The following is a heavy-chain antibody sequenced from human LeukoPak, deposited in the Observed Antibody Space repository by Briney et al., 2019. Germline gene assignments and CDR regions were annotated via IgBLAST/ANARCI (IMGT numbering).Heavy chain of an antibody. V-gene: IGHV3-48*01. D-gene: IGHD6-19*01. CDR2: ISSSSSTI. CDR1: GFTFSSHS. CDR3: ARDGSYQWAQGYYMDV. Sequence: GGSLRLSCAASGFTFSSHSMNWVRQAPGKGLEWVSYISSSSSTIYYADSVKGRFTISRDNAKNSLYLQMNSLRAEDTAVYYCARDGSYQWAQGYYMDVWGKGTTVTVSS. J-gene: IGHJ6*03.